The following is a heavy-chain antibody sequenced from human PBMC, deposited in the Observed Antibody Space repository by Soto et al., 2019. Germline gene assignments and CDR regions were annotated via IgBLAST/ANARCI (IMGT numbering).Heavy chain of an antibody. J-gene: IGHJ4*02. CDR3: ARHSRTLPVY. V-gene: IGHV3-7*01. CDR2: INQDGSME. Sequence: EVQLVESGGGLVQPGGSLRLSCVASGFTFSAYWMSWVRQAPGRGLEWVANINQDGSMEQYVDSMKGRFTISRDNAKNSLYLQMNSLRAEDTAVYYCARHSRTLPVYWGQGTLVTVSS. CDR1: GFTFSAYW. D-gene: IGHD2-21*02.